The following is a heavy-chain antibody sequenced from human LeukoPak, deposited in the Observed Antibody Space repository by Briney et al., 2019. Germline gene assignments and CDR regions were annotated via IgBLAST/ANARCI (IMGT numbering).Heavy chain of an antibody. Sequence: PSETLSLTCTVSGGSISSYYWNWIRQPPGKGLEWIGSIYHSGSTYYNPSLKSRVTISVDTSKNQFSLKLSSVTAADTAVYYCARDGGDSSGWYYFDYWGQGTLVTVSS. CDR2: IYHSGST. CDR1: GGSISSYY. CDR3: ARDGGDSSGWYYFDY. D-gene: IGHD6-19*01. V-gene: IGHV4-38-2*02. J-gene: IGHJ4*02.